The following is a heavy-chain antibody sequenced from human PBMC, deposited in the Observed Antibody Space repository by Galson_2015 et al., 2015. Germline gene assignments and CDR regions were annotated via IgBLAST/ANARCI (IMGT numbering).Heavy chain of an antibody. CDR3: ARGIWTTSRREYYFDS. CDR1: GYTFSNYA. V-gene: IGHV1-3*01. Sequence: SVKVSCKASGYTFSNYAMNWVRQAPGQRLEWMAWINAGNGNSKYSQKFQGRVTLTRDTSASTAYMEVTGLTSEDTAIYYCARGIWTTSRREYYFDSWGQGTLVTVSS. J-gene: IGHJ4*02. CDR2: INAGNGNS. D-gene: IGHD2-15*01.